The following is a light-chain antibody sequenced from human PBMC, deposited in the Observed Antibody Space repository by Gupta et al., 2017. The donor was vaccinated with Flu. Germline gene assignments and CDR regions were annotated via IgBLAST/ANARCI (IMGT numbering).Light chain of an antibody. CDR2: VNSDGSH. J-gene: IGLJ2*01. CDR1: SGHSSYA. CDR3: QTWGTGGVV. V-gene: IGLV4-69*01. Sequence: QPVLTQSPSASASLGTSVKLTCTLNSGHSSYAIAWLQQQPEGGPRYLMMVNSDGSHSEGDGIPDRFSGAGSGAARSLTISRVQSEDEADYYCQTWGTGGVVFGGGTKLTVL.